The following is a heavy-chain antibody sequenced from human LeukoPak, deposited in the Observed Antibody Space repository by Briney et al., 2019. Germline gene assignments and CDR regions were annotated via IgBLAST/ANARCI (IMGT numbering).Heavy chain of an antibody. CDR2: ISGSDGST. CDR1: GFTFSNYA. CDR3: AKFSRNTASAFDI. D-gene: IGHD5-18*01. V-gene: IGHV3-23*01. Sequence: GGSLRLSCAASGFTFSNYAMSWVRQAPGKGLEWVSAISGSDGSTYYADSVKGRFTISRDNSKNTLYVQMNSLRADDTAVYYCAKFSRNTASAFDIWGRGTMVTVSS. J-gene: IGHJ3*02.